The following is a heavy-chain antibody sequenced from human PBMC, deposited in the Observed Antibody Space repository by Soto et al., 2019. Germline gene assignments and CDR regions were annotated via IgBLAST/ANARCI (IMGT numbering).Heavy chain of an antibody. CDR3: AKDRRDVEYNSVYDF. CDR1: GFRFSDYG. J-gene: IGHJ4*02. V-gene: IGHV3-30*18. CDR2: MSFDGTYK. D-gene: IGHD1-1*01. Sequence: QVQLAESGGGVVQPGRSLRLSCIGSGFRFSDYGMHWVRQAPGNGLEWVAMMSFDGTYKYSSDSVKGRFLISIDNSKNTLFLQMNSLRAGDTAVYYCAKDRRDVEYNSVYDFWGQGTLVTVSS.